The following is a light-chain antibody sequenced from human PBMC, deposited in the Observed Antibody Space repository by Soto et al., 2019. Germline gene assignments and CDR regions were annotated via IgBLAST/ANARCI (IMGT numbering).Light chain of an antibody. CDR1: QTVGTS. Sequence: EIVLTQSLATLSVSPGERATLSCRASQTVGTSLVWYQQKPGQAPSLLIYGASTRAAGIPARFSGSGSGTDFTLTISSLQSEDFAVYYCQQHNAWPLTFGGGTEVEIK. CDR3: QQHNAWPLT. CDR2: GAS. J-gene: IGKJ4*01. V-gene: IGKV3-15*01.